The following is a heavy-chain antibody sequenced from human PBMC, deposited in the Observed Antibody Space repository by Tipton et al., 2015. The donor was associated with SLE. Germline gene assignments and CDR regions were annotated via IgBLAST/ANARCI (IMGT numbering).Heavy chain of an antibody. CDR1: GASFNIFY. J-gene: IGHJ4*02. CDR3: AKTGRRDYFDS. Sequence: TLSLTCSVSGASFNIFYWNWIRQPPGKGLEWIGSIFYTGSTKYNPSLQSRVTISLDTSKNQFSLNLSSVTAADTAVYYCAKTGRRDYFDSWGQGTLVTVPS. V-gene: IGHV4-59*01. CDR2: IFYTGST. D-gene: IGHD7-27*01.